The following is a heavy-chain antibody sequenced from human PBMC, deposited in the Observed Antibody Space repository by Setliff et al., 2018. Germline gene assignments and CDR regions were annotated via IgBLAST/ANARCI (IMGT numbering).Heavy chain of an antibody. CDR3: AREQGVRRKWLLPSRHPYFDY. CDR1: GYTFTGYY. CDR2: INPNSGGT. D-gene: IGHD3-22*01. J-gene: IGHJ4*02. V-gene: IGHV1-2*04. Sequence: ASVKVSCKASGYTFTGYYMHWVRQAPGQGLEWMGWINPNSGGTNYAQKFQGWVTMTRDTSTSTAYMELRSLRSDDTAVYYCAREQGVRRKWLLPSRHPYFDYWGQGTLVTVSS.